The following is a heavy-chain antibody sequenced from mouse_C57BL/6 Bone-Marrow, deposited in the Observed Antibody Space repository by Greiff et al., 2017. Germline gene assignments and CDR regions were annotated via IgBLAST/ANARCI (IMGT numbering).Heavy chain of an antibody. CDR1: GYTFTSYW. Sequence: QVQLQQSGAELVKPGASVKLSCKASGYTFTSYWMHWVKQRPGPGLEWIGMINPNSGSTNYNEKFKSKATLTVDKSSSTAYMQLSSLTSEDSAVYYSATRSSYWYFDVWGKGTTVTVSS. CDR3: ATRSSYWYFDV. D-gene: IGHD1-1*01. V-gene: IGHV1-64*01. J-gene: IGHJ1*03. CDR2: INPNSGST.